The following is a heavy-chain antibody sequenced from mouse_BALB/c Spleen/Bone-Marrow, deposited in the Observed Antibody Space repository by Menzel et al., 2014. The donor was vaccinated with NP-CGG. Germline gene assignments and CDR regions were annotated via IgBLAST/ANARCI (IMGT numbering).Heavy chain of an antibody. D-gene: IGHD3-2*01. V-gene: IGHV1-14*01. Sequence: VQLQQSGPELVKPGASVKMSCKASGYTFTSYVMHWVKQKPGQGLEWIGYINPYNDGTKYNEKFKGKATLTSDKSSSTAYMELSSLTSEDSAVYYCARSRQLGLPYYFDYWGQGTTLTVSS. CDR3: ARSRQLGLPYYFDY. CDR1: GYTFTSYV. CDR2: INPYNDGT. J-gene: IGHJ2*01.